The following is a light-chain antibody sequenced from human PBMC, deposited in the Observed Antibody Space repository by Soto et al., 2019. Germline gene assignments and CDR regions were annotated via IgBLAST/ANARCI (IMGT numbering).Light chain of an antibody. CDR2: NNN. CDR1: SSNIGAGYD. CDR3: QSHDSSLSGVV. J-gene: IGLJ2*01. V-gene: IGLV1-40*01. Sequence: QSVLTQPPSVSGAPGQSVTISCTGSSSNIGAGYDVHWYQQLPGTAPKLLIYNNNNRPSGVPDRFSGSKSGTSASLAITGLQAEDEADYYCQSHDSSLSGVVFGGGTKLTVL.